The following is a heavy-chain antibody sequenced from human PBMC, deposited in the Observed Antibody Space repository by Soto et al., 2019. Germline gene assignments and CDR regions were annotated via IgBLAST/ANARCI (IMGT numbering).Heavy chain of an antibody. CDR2: ISYDGSNK. D-gene: IGHD2-21*02. Sequence: GGSLRLSCAASGFTFSSYAMHWVRQAPGKGLQWVEVISYDGSNKYYADSVKGRFTISRDNSKNTLYLQMNSLRAEDTVVYYCARGGGDGSFDYWGQGTLVTVSS. CDR1: GFTFSSYA. V-gene: IGHV3-30-3*01. J-gene: IGHJ4*02. CDR3: ARGGGDGSFDY.